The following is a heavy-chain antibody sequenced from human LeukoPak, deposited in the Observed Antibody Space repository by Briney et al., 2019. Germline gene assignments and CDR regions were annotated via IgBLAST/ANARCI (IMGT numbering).Heavy chain of an antibody. J-gene: IGHJ4*02. Sequence: GGSLRLSCAASGLTFSGNDMTWVRQGPGKGLEWVGFIRSKAYGGTTEYAASVKGRFTISRDDSKTIAYLQMNSLKTEDTAVYYCTRVSTATFNYWGQGTLVTVSS. V-gene: IGHV3-49*04. CDR2: IRSKAYGGTT. CDR1: GLTFSGND. D-gene: IGHD5/OR15-5a*01. CDR3: TRVSTATFNY.